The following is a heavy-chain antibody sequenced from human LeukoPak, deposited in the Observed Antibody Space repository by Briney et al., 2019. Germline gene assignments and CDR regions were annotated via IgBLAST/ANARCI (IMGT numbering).Heavy chain of an antibody. CDR2: ITTYNGNT. Sequence: ASVKVSCKASGYTFTSYGISWVRQAPGQGLEWMGWITTYNGNTNYAQKLQGRVTMTTDTSTSTAHMELRSLRFDDTAVYYCARGATVTIDYWGQGTLVTVSS. J-gene: IGHJ4*02. CDR1: GYTFTSYG. D-gene: IGHD4-17*01. CDR3: ARGATVTIDY. V-gene: IGHV1-18*01.